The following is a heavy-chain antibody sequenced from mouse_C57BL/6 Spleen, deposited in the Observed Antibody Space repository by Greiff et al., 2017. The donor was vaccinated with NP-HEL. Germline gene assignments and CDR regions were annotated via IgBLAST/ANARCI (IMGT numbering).Heavy chain of an antibody. CDR2: INPNNGGT. CDR3: ARFYDSHYYAMDY. Sequence: VQLQQSGPELVKPGASVKMSCKASGYTFTDYNMHWVKQSHGKSLEWIGYINPNNGGTSYNQKFKGKATLTVNKSSSTAYMELRSLTSEDSAVYYCARFYDSHYYAMDYWGQGTSVTVSS. V-gene: IGHV1-22*01. D-gene: IGHD2-3*01. J-gene: IGHJ4*01. CDR1: GYTFTDYN.